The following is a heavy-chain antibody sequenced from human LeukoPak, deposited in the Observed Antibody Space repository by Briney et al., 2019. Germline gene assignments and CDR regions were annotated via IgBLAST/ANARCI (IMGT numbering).Heavy chain of an antibody. D-gene: IGHD4-23*01. Sequence: GGSLRLSCAVSGFTFSDYWMHWVRQASGKGLVWISRINTDGSVTDYADPVKGRFTISRDNAKNTLYLQMNSLITEDTALYYCTRSFGGSGDYWGQGTLVTVSS. V-gene: IGHV3-74*01. CDR1: GFTFSDYW. CDR3: TRSFGGSGDY. CDR2: INTDGSVT. J-gene: IGHJ4*02.